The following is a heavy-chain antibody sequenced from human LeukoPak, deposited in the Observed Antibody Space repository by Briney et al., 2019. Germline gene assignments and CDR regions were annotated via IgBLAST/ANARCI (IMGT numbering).Heavy chain of an antibody. V-gene: IGHV3-7*03. Sequence: GGSLRLSCAASGFTFSSYWMSWVRQAPGKGLEWVANIKQDGSEKYYVDSVKGRFTISRDNAKNSLYLQMKSLRAEDMALYYCVKDSRTDYYDSSGYVFDIWGQGTMVTVAS. CDR1: GFTFSSYW. CDR3: VKDSRTDYYDSSGYVFDI. J-gene: IGHJ3*02. CDR2: IKQDGSEK. D-gene: IGHD3-22*01.